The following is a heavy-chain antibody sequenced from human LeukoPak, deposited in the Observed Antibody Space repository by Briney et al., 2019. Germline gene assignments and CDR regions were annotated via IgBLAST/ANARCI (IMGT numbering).Heavy chain of an antibody. J-gene: IGHJ4*02. CDR1: GFTFSSYA. Sequence: PGRSLRLSCAASGFTFSSYAMHWVRQAPGKGLEGVAGISYDGSNKYYADSVKGRFTISRDNSKNTLYLQMNSLRAEDTAVYYCARDRGPTVTAFGYWGQGTLVTVSS. D-gene: IGHD4-17*01. V-gene: IGHV3-30-3*01. CDR3: ARDRGPTVTAFGY. CDR2: ISYDGSNK.